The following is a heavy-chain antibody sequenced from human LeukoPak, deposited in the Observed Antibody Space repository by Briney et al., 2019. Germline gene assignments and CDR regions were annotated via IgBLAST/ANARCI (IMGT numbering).Heavy chain of an antibody. CDR3: ATLIAAAADGAFDY. J-gene: IGHJ4*02. Sequence: PSQTLSLTCTVSGGSISSGDYYWSWIRQPPGKGLEWIGYIYYSGSTYYNPSLKSRLTISIDTSKSQFSLKLSSVTAADTAVYYCATLIAAAADGAFDYWGQGTLVTVSS. V-gene: IGHV4-30-4*01. CDR1: GGSISSGDYY. D-gene: IGHD6-13*01. CDR2: IYYSGST.